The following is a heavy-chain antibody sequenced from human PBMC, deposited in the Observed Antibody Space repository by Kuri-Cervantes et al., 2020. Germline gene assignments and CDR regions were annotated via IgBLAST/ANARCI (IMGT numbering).Heavy chain of an antibody. CDR1: GFTFSSYA. V-gene: IGHV3-30-3*01. Sequence: GGSLRLSCAASGFTFSSYAMHWVRQAPGKGLEWVAVISYDGSNKYYADSVKGRFTISRDNSKNTLYLQMNSLRAEDTAVYYFARDGRDPEARDWGYGMDVWGQGTTVTVSS. J-gene: IGHJ6*02. D-gene: IGHD3-16*01. CDR2: ISYDGSNK. CDR3: ARDGRDPEARDWGYGMDV.